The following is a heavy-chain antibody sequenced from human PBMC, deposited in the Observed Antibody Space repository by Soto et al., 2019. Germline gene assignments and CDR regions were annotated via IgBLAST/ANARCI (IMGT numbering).Heavy chain of an antibody. V-gene: IGHV3-23*01. J-gene: IGHJ4*02. CDR1: GFTFSSYA. CDR3: AKDPRDGMITFGGVIVAFDY. D-gene: IGHD3-16*02. CDR2: ISGSGGST. Sequence: EVQLLESGGGLVQPGGSLRLSCAASGFTFSSYAMSWVRQAPGKGLEWVSAISGSGGSTYYADSVKGRFTISRDNSKNTLYLQMNSLRAEDTAVYYCAKDPRDGMITFGGVIVAFDYWGQGTLVTVSS.